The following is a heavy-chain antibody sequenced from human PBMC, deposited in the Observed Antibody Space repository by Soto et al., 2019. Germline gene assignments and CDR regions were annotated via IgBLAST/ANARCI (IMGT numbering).Heavy chain of an antibody. CDR3: AKVSIDYYYMDV. CDR1: GFTFDHHA. D-gene: IGHD2-15*01. CDR2: INWNSGSI. Sequence: GGSLRLSCAASGFTFDHHAMHWVRQAPGKGLEWVAGINWNSGSIAYADSVKGRFTISRDNAQKSLYLQMNSLTTEDTALYYCAKVSIDYYYMDVWGKGTTVTVSS. V-gene: IGHV3-9*01. J-gene: IGHJ6*03.